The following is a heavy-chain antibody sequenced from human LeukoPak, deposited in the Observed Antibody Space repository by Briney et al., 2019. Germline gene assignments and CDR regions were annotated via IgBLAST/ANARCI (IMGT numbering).Heavy chain of an antibody. J-gene: IGHJ4*02. Sequence: GGSLRLSCVASGFTFSSYAMHWVRQAPGKGLEWVAVISYDGGNKNYADSVKGRFTISRDNSKNTLYLQMNSLRAEDTAVYYCAKAAALAGFYYFDYWGQGTLVTVSS. CDR1: GFTFSSYA. CDR3: AKAAALAGFYYFDY. D-gene: IGHD6-19*01. V-gene: IGHV3-30-3*01. CDR2: ISYDGGNK.